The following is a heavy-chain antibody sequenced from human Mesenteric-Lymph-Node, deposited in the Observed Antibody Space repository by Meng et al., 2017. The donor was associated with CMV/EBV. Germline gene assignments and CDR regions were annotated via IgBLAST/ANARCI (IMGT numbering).Heavy chain of an antibody. CDR3: AKSYLRSGDIVVVPAARDYYYGMDV. D-gene: IGHD2-2*01. CDR2: IRYDGSNK. CDR1: GFTFSSYG. J-gene: IGHJ6*02. V-gene: IGHV3-30*02. Sequence: GGSLRLSCAASGFTFSSYGMHWVRQAPGKGLEWVAFIRYDGSNKYYADSVKGRFTISRDNSKNTLYLQMNSLRAEDTAVYYCAKSYLRSGDIVVVPAARDYYYGMDVWGQGTTVTVSS.